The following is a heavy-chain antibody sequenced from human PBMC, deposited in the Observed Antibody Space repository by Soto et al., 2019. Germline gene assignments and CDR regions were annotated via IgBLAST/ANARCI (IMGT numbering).Heavy chain of an antibody. Sequence: QGQLVESGGGVVQPGRSLRLSCAASGFTFSSYGMHWVRQAPGKGLEWVAVISYDGSNKYYADSVKGRFTISRDNSKNTLYLQMNSLRAEDTAVYYCAKGYPTFDYWGQGTLVTVSS. V-gene: IGHV3-30*18. J-gene: IGHJ4*02. CDR2: ISYDGSNK. CDR1: GFTFSSYG. CDR3: AKGYPTFDY. D-gene: IGHD1-20*01.